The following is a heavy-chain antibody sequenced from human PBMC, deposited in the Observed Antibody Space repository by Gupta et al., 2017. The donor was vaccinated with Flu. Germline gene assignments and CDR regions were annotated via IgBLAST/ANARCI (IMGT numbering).Heavy chain of an antibody. CDR3: ARVDGCSGGSCYLYYFDY. D-gene: IGHD2-15*01. Sequence: MGWINAGNGNTKYSQKFQGRVTITRDTSASTAYMELSSLRSEDTAVYYCARVDGCSGGSCYLYYFDYWGQGTLVTVSS. CDR2: INAGNGNT. V-gene: IGHV1-3*01. J-gene: IGHJ4*02.